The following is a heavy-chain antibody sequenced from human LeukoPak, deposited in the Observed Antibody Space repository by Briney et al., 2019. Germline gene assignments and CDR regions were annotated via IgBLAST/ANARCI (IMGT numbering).Heavy chain of an antibody. CDR1: GFTFSSYA. D-gene: IGHD4-17*01. Sequence: KPGGSLRLSCAASGFTFSSYAMSWVRQAPGKGLEWIGYIYYSGSTNYNPSLKSRVTISVDTSKNQFSLKLSSVTAADTAVYYCARVRSGPYGDYRIDYWGQGTLVTVSS. CDR2: IYYSGST. J-gene: IGHJ4*02. V-gene: IGHV4-59*01. CDR3: ARVRSGPYGDYRIDY.